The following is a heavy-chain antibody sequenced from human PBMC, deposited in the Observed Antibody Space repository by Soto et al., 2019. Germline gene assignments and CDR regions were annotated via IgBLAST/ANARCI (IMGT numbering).Heavy chain of an antibody. D-gene: IGHD3-10*01. CDR1: GGSISSGGYY. CDR2: IYYSGST. J-gene: IGHJ4*02. Sequence: SETLSLICTVSGGSISSGGYYWSWIRQHPGKGLEWIGYIYYSGSTYYNPSLKSRVTISVDTSKNQFSLKLSSVTAADTAVYYCARHNYGSGSTYFDYWGQGTLVTVSS. CDR3: ARHNYGSGSTYFDY. V-gene: IGHV4-31*03.